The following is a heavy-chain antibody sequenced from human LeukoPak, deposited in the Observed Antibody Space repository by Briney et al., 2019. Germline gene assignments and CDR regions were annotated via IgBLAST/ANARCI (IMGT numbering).Heavy chain of an antibody. CDR2: IKEDGSEK. CDR1: GFTFSNSW. Sequence: GGSLRLSCAASGFTFSNSWMSWFCQAPGKGLEWVAYIKEDGSEKNYVDSVKGRFTISRDNAKNSLYLQMNSLTTEDTAVYYCARGHWWVDPWGQGTLVTVSS. CDR3: ARGHWWVDP. J-gene: IGHJ5*02. V-gene: IGHV3-7*01.